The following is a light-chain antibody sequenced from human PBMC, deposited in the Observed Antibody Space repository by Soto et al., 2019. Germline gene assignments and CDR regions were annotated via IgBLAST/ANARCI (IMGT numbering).Light chain of an antibody. V-gene: IGLV2-14*03. CDR2: DVS. CDR3: CSYTSSSTPWV. CDR1: SSDVGGYNY. Sequence: QSVLTQPASASGSPGQSITISCTGTSSDVGGYNYVSWYQQHPGEAPKLIIYDVSDRPSGVSNRLSASKSGNTASLTISGLQPGDEADYYCCSYTSSSTPWVFGTGTKVTVL. J-gene: IGLJ1*01.